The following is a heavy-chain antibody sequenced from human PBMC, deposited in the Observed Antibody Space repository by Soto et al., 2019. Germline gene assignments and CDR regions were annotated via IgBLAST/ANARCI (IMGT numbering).Heavy chain of an antibody. CDR2: TYYRSKWYN. Sequence: SQTLSLTCAISGDSVSDNSAAWNWIRQSPSRGLEWLGRTYYRSKWYNDYAVSVKSRITVTPDTSKNQFSLHLNSVTPEDAAVYYCARDHLTNSYPYYWGQGTLVTVSS. D-gene: IGHD1-1*01. V-gene: IGHV6-1*01. CDR3: ARDHLTNSYPYY. CDR1: GDSVSDNSAA. J-gene: IGHJ4*02.